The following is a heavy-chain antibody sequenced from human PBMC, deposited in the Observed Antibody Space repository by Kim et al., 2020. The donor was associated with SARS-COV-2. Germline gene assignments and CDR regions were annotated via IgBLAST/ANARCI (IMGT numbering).Heavy chain of an antibody. CDR2: ISWNSGSI. D-gene: IGHD3-9*01. Sequence: SLRLSCAASGFTFDDYAMHWVRQAPGKGLEWVSGISWNSGSIGYADSVKGRFTISRDNAKNSLYLQMNSLRAEDTALYYCAKGGYYDILTGDPLQDYY. CDR1: GFTFDDYA. J-gene: IGHJ6*01. CDR3: AKGGYYDILTGDPLQDYY. V-gene: IGHV3-9*01.